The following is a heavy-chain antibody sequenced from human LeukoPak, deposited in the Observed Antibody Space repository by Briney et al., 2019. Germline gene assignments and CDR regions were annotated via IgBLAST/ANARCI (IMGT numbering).Heavy chain of an antibody. V-gene: IGHV4-59*01. CDR2: IYDSGTT. J-gene: IGHJ4*02. Sequence: SGTLSLTCTVSGGSISRYYWSWIRQPPGKGLEWIGYIYDSGTTNYNPSLKSRVTISGDTSKNQFSLKLSSVTAADTAVYYCARGGSNFDYWGQGTLVTVSS. CDR1: GGSISRYY. CDR3: ARGGSNFDY. D-gene: IGHD6-6*01.